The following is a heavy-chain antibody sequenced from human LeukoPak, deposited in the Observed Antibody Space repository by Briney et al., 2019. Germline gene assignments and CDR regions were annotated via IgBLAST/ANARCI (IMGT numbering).Heavy chain of an antibody. CDR2: INHGGST. CDR1: GGSFSGYY. Sequence: PSETLSLTCAVYGGSFSGYYWSWIRQPPGKGLEWIGEINHGGSTNYNPSLKSRVTISVDTSKNQFSLKLSSVTAADTAVYYCARGRRRNYYDSSGYYDYWGQGTLVTVSS. J-gene: IGHJ4*02. CDR3: ARGRRRNYYDSSGYYDY. D-gene: IGHD3-22*01. V-gene: IGHV4-34*01.